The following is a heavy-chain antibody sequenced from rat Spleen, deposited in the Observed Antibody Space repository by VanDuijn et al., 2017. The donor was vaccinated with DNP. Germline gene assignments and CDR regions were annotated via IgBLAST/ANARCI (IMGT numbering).Heavy chain of an antibody. Sequence: EVQLVESGGDLVQPGRSLKVSCVVSGFTFNNYWMTWIRQVPGKGLEWVASITTSGDSTSSPDSVKGRFTISRDNVESTLYLQMDSLRSEDTATYYCSKHKGSSSSYVMDAWGQGVMVTVSS. D-gene: IGHD1-2*01. V-gene: IGHV5-31*01. J-gene: IGHJ4*01. CDR2: ITTSGDST. CDR3: SKHKGSSSSYVMDA. CDR1: GFTFNNYW.